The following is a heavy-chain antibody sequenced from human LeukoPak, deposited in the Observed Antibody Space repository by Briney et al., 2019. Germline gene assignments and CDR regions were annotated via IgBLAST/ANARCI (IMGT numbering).Heavy chain of an antibody. D-gene: IGHD3-9*01. J-gene: IGHJ2*01. CDR2: INRSGGT. V-gene: IGHV4-34*01. Sequence: SGTLSLTCAVYGGPFSGYYWSWIRQPPGKGLEWIGEINRSGGTNYNPSLKSRVTITVDTSKNQFSLKLSSVTAADTAVYYCARDPVLRYFDWLRNWYFDLWGRGTLVTVSS. CDR1: GGPFSGYY. CDR3: ARDPVLRYFDWLRNWYFDL.